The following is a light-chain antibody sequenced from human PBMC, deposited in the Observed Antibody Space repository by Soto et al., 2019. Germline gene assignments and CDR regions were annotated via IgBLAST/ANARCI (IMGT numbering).Light chain of an antibody. CDR3: QQRCDWPIS. Sequence: EIVLTQSPDTLSLSPGERATLFCRASQSIRNQLAWYQQKPGQAPRLLICDASNRATGIPPRLSGSGSGTDSTLTISTLQPEDVVVYYCQQRCDWPISFGRGTRLEIE. J-gene: IGKJ5*01. CDR1: QSIRNQ. V-gene: IGKV3-11*01. CDR2: DAS.